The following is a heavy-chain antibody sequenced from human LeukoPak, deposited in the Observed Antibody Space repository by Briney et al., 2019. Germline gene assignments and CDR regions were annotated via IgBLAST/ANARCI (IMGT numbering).Heavy chain of an antibody. CDR1: GFTFGDYA. D-gene: IGHD6-19*01. CDR3: TRGPGIAVAGSLY. CDR2: IRSKAYGGTA. Sequence: GRSLRLSCTASGFTFGDYALSWVRQAPGKGLEWVGFIRSKAYGGTAEYAASVKGRFTISRDDSKSIAYLQMNSLKTEDTAVYYCTRGPGIAVAGSLYWGQGTLVTVSS. V-gene: IGHV3-49*04. J-gene: IGHJ4*02.